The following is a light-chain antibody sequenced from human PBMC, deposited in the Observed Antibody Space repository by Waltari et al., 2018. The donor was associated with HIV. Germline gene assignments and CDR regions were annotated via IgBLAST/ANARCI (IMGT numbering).Light chain of an antibody. CDR2: DAS. J-gene: IGKJ4*01. CDR3: QKYNDPALT. Sequence: DIQMTQSPLSLSASVGDRVTITCQASQAISNYLNWDQQKPRTAPKLLIYDASLLYPGVPSRFSGSGSGTYFTLTISRLQPKDIATYYCQKYNDPALTFGGGTKVQI. CDR1: QAISNY. V-gene: IGKV1-33*01.